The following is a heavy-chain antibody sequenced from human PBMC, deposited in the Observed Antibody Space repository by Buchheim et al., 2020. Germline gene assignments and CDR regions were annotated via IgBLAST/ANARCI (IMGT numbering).Heavy chain of an antibody. D-gene: IGHD3-16*02. CDR3: ARALAAGYDYVWGSYRYDYFDY. Sequence: QVQLVESGGGVVQPGRSLRLSCAASGFTFSSYAMHWVRQAPGKGLEWVAVISYDGSNKYYADYVKGRVTIFRDNSKNTLDLQMNRLRAEDTAVYYFARALAAGYDYVWGSYRYDYFDYWGQGTL. V-gene: IGHV3-30*04. J-gene: IGHJ4*02. CDR1: GFTFSSYA. CDR2: ISYDGSNK.